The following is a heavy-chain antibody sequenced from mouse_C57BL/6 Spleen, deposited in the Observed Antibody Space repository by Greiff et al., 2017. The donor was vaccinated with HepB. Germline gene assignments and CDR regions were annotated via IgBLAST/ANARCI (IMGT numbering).Heavy chain of an antibody. J-gene: IGHJ1*03. CDR1: GFSLSTFGMG. CDR3: ARIGDDYDDALYWYFDV. V-gene: IGHV8-8*01. Sequence: QVQLKECGPGILQPSQTLSLTCSFSGFSLSTFGMGVGWIRQPSGKGLEWLAHIWWDDDKYYNPALKSRLTISKDTSKNQVFLKIANVDTADTATYYCARIGDDYDDALYWYFDVWGTGTTVTVSS. CDR2: IWWDDDK. D-gene: IGHD2-4*01.